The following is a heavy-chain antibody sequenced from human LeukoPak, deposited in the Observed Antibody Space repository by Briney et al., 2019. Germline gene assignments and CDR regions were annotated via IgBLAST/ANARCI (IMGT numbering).Heavy chain of an antibody. CDR2: IYYSGST. V-gene: IGHV4-59*11. CDR3: AREVGYQLPYFDY. CDR1: GGSISSHY. Sequence: SETLSLTCTVSGGSISSHYWSWIRQPPGKGLEWIGYIYYSGSTYYNPSLKSRVTISLDTSKNQFSLKLSSVTAADTAVYYCAREVGYQLPYFDYWGQGTLVTVSS. D-gene: IGHD2-2*01. J-gene: IGHJ4*02.